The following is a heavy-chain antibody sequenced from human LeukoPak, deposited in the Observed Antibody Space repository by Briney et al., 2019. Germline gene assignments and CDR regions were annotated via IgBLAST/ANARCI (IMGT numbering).Heavy chain of an antibody. CDR2: IYYSGST. D-gene: IGHD3-3*01. V-gene: IGHV4-59*01. Sequence: SETLSLTRTVSGGSISSYYWSWIRQPPGKGLEWIGYIYYSGSTNYNPSLKSRVTISVDTSKNQFSLKLSSVTAADTAVYYCARALNYDFWSGFHYWGQGTLVTVSS. J-gene: IGHJ4*02. CDR1: GGSISSYY. CDR3: ARALNYDFWSGFHY.